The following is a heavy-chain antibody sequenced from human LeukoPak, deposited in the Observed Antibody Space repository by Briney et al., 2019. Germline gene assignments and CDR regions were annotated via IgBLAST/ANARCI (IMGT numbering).Heavy chain of an antibody. Sequence: GGSLRLSCAASGFIFSNYAMHWVRQAPGKGLEWLTFIRYDGSNKYYAESVKGRFTISRDNSKNTLYLQMNSLRAEDTAVYYCAKAIHSSSSGVVDYWGQGTLVTVSS. CDR3: AKAIHSSSSGVVDY. V-gene: IGHV3-30*02. CDR2: IRYDGSNK. CDR1: GFIFSNYA. J-gene: IGHJ4*02. D-gene: IGHD6-6*01.